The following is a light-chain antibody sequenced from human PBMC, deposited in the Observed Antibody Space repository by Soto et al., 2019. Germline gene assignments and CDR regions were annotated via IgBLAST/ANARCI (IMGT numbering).Light chain of an antibody. V-gene: IGKV3-11*01. CDR3: QQRSNWPPWT. CDR2: DAS. CDR1: QSVSSY. Sequence: EIVLTQSPATLSLSPGERATLSCRASQSVSSYLAWYQQKPGQAPRLLIYDASNRATGIPARFSGSGSGTAFTLTSSSLEPEDFAVYYCQQRSNWPPWTFGQGTKVEIK. J-gene: IGKJ1*01.